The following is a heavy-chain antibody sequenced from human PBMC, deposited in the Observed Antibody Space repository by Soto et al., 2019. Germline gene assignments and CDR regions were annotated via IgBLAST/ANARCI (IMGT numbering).Heavy chain of an antibody. CDR2: ISNTGTT. V-gene: IGHV4-59*01. CDR1: GGSISSGY. Sequence: PSETLSLTCTVSGGSISSGYWSWLRQSPVEGLEWIGHISNTGTTNYSPSLKSRGFMSVDTSKTQISLKVSSVNAADTAVYYCARGTRSNSGYEPDWYFDFRGRGSLVTVPS. CDR3: ARGTRSNSGYEPDWYFDF. D-gene: IGHD5-12*01. J-gene: IGHJ2*01.